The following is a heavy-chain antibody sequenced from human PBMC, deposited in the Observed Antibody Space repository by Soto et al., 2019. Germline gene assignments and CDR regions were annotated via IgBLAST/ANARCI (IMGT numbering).Heavy chain of an antibody. Sequence: PSETLSLTCTVSGGSISSYYWSWIRQPPGKGLEWIGYLYYSGITNYNPSLKSRVSTSLDPSKNQFSLKLTSVTAADTAVYYCASHRSGHAFQWGQGTLVTVSS. J-gene: IGHJ4*02. V-gene: IGHV4-59*01. CDR1: GGSISSYY. D-gene: IGHD5-12*01. CDR2: LYYSGIT. CDR3: ASHRSGHAFQ.